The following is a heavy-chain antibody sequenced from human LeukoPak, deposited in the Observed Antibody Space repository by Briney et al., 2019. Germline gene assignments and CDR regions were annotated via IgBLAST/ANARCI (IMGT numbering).Heavy chain of an antibody. CDR2: IYYSGYT. CDR3: ARAKYYYDSSGYSLRNNWFDP. CDR1: GGSISSYY. Sequence: SETLSLTCTVSGGSISSYYWSWIRQPPGKGLKWIGNIYYSGYTTYSPSLRSRVTISVDTSKNQFSLKLSSVTAADTAVYYCARAKYYYDSSGYSLRNNWFDPWGQGTLVTVSS. V-gene: IGHV4-59*01. D-gene: IGHD3-22*01. J-gene: IGHJ5*02.